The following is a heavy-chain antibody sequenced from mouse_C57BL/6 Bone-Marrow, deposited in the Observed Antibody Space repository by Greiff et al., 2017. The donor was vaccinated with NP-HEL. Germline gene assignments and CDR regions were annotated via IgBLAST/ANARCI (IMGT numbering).Heavy chain of an antibody. J-gene: IGHJ2*01. CDR2: FHPYNDDT. V-gene: IGHV1-47*01. CDR1: GYTFTTYP. D-gene: IGHD2-1*01. CDR3: ARGGNYWYYFDY. Sequence: QVQLQQSGAELVKPGASVKMSCKASGYTFTTYPIEWVKQTHGKSLEWIGNFHPYNDDTEYNEKFKNKATLTVEKSSSTVYLELSRLTSDDSSVYYCARGGNYWYYFDYWGQGTTLTVSS.